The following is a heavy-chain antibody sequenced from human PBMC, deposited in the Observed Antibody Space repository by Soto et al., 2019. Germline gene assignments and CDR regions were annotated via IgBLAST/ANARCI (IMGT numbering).Heavy chain of an antibody. J-gene: IGHJ3*02. V-gene: IGHV3-48*02. CDR3: ARDHDSSGWYDAFDI. CDR2: ISSSSSTI. CDR1: GFTFSSYS. Sequence: EVQLVESGGGLVQPGGSLRLSCAASGFTFSSYSMNWVRQAPGKGLEWVSYISSSSSTIYYADSVKGRFTISRDNAKNSLYLQMNSLRDEDTAVYYCARDHDSSGWYDAFDIWGQGKMVTVSS. D-gene: IGHD6-19*01.